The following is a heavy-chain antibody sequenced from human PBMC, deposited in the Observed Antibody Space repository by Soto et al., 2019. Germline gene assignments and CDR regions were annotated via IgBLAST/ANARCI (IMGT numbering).Heavy chain of an antibody. Sequence: SGFTFSRYSMDWVRQAPGKGLEWVSYISSSSSTIYYADSVKGRFTISRDNAKNSLYLQMNSLRAEDTAVYYCARDGAEIVLMVYAHNWFDPWGQGTLVTDSS. CDR3: ARDGAEIVLMVYAHNWFDP. D-gene: IGHD2-8*01. CDR1: GFTFSRYS. J-gene: IGHJ5*02. V-gene: IGHV3-48*01. CDR2: ISSSSSTI.